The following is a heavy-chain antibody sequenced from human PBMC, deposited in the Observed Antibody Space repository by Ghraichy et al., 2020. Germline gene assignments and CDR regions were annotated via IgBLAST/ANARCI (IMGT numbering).Heavy chain of an antibody. V-gene: IGHV4-34*01. D-gene: IGHD3-22*01. Sequence: TLSLTCAVYGGSFSGYYWSWIRQPPGKGLEWIGEINHSGSTNYNPSLKSRVTISVDTSKNQFSLKLSSVTAADTAVYYCARQARITMIVVVISYFDYWGQGTLVTVSS. CDR2: INHSGST. J-gene: IGHJ4*02. CDR1: GGSFSGYY. CDR3: ARQARITMIVVVISYFDY.